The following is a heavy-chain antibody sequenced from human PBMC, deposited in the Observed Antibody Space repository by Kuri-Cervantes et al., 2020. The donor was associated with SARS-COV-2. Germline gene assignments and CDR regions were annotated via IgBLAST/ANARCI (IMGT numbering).Heavy chain of an antibody. D-gene: IGHD1-7*01. CDR3: ARDPTTYGMDV. CDR2: INHSGST. Sequence: ESLKISCAVYGGSFSGYYWSGIRQPPGKGLEWIGEINHSGSTNYNPSLKSRVTISVDTSKNQFSLKLSSVTAADTAVYYCARDPTTYGMDVWGQGTTVTVSS. V-gene: IGHV4-34*01. CDR1: GGSFSGYY. J-gene: IGHJ6*02.